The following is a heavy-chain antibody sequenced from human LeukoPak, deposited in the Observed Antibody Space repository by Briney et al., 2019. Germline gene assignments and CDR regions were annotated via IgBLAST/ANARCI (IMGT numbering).Heavy chain of an antibody. J-gene: IGHJ4*02. D-gene: IGHD4-23*01. CDR2: ISSSSSYI. CDR3: AREMTTVAIAFDY. V-gene: IGHV3-21*01. Sequence: GGSLRLSCAASGFTFSSYSMNWVRQAPGKGLECVSSISSSSSYIYYADSAKGRFTISRDNAKNSLYLQMNSLRAEDTAVYYCAREMTTVAIAFDYWGQGTLVTVSS. CDR1: GFTFSSYS.